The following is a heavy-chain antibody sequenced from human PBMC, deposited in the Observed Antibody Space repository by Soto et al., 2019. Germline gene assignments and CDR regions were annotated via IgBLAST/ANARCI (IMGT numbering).Heavy chain of an antibody. J-gene: IGHJ4*02. Sequence: DVQLLDSGGGLVQPGRSLRLSCAASGFTFSNYAMRWVRQAPGKGLEWVSTIRASGVTTFYADSARGRFTISRDNSKNTLSLQMNSLTADDTAIYYCAKGAIGRLDYWGQGTLVTVSS. V-gene: IGHV3-23*01. CDR1: GFTFSNYA. CDR2: IRASGVTT. D-gene: IGHD1-26*01. CDR3: AKGAIGRLDY.